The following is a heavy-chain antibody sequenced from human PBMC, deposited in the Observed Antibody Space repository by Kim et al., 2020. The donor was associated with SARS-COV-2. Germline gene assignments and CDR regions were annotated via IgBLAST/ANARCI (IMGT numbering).Heavy chain of an antibody. J-gene: IGHJ4*02. CDR3: TTDPDYDSSGYSCY. Sequence: GGSLRLSCAASGFTFSNAWMSWVRQAPGKGLEWVGRIKSKTDGGTTDYAAPVKGRFTISRDDSKNTLYLQMNSLKTEDTAVYYCTTDPDYDSSGYSCYWGQGTLVTVSS. V-gene: IGHV3-15*01. D-gene: IGHD3-22*01. CDR1: GFTFSNAW. CDR2: IKSKTDGGTT.